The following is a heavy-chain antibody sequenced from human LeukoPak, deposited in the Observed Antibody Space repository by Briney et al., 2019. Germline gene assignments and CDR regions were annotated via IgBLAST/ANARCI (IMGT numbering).Heavy chain of an antibody. CDR1: GGSISSGDYY. V-gene: IGHV4-30-4*08. D-gene: IGHD1-26*01. CDR2: IYYSGST. Sequence: SETLSLTCTVSGGSISSGDYYWSWIRQPPGKGLEWIGYIYYSGSTYYNPSLKSRVTISVDTSKNQFSLKLSSVTAADTAVYYCASLVGAMAFDIWGQGTMVTVSS. J-gene: IGHJ3*02. CDR3: ASLVGAMAFDI.